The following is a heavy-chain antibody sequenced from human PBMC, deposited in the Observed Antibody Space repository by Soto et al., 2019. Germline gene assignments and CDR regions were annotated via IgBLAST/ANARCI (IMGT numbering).Heavy chain of an antibody. V-gene: IGHV3-33*01. D-gene: IGHD6-19*01. Sequence: QVQLVESGGGVVQPGRSLRLSCAASGFTFSSYGMHWVRQAPGKGLEWVAVIWYDGSNKYYADSVKGRFTISRDNSKNTLYLQMNRLRAEDTAVYYCAIPPRGSSGWYAWGQGTLVTVSS. CDR3: AIPPRGSSGWYA. CDR2: IWYDGSNK. J-gene: IGHJ4*02. CDR1: GFTFSSYG.